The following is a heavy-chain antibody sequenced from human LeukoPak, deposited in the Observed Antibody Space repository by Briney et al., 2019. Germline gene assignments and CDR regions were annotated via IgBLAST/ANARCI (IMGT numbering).Heavy chain of an antibody. CDR1: GGSISIYY. Sequence: PSETLSLTCTVSGGSISIYYWSWIRQPPGKGLEWIGYIYYSGSTNYNPSLKSRVTISVDTSKNQFSLKLSSVTAADTAVYYCARLNCSGGSCYSSAYFDYWGQGTLVTVSS. J-gene: IGHJ4*02. CDR2: IYYSGST. CDR3: ARLNCSGGSCYSSAYFDY. V-gene: IGHV4-59*08. D-gene: IGHD2-15*01.